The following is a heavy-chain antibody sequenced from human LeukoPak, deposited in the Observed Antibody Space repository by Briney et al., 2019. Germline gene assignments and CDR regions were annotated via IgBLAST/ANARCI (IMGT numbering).Heavy chain of an antibody. D-gene: IGHD1-1*01. CDR3: ASPFKTTELENLDY. Sequence: GSSVKVSCKASGGTFSSYAISWVRQAPGQGLEWMGRIIPIVGIVNYEQKFQGRVTITADKSTSTAYMELSSLRSEDTAVYYSASPFKTTELENLDYWGQGTLVTVSS. CDR1: GGTFSSYA. J-gene: IGHJ4*02. CDR2: IIPIVGIV. V-gene: IGHV1-69*04.